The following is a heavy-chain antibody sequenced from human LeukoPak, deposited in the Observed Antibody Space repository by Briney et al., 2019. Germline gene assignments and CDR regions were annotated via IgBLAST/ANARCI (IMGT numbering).Heavy chain of an antibody. CDR1: GYTFTSYD. CDR2: MNPNSGNT. CDR3: ATYVSGWYYFDY. D-gene: IGHD6-19*01. V-gene: IGHV1-8*01. J-gene: IGHJ4*02. Sequence: ASVKVSCKASGYTFTSYDINWVRQATGQGLEWMGWMNPNSGNTGYAQKFQGRVTMTEDTSTDTAYMELSSLRSEDTAVYYCATYVSGWYYFDYWGQGTLVTVSS.